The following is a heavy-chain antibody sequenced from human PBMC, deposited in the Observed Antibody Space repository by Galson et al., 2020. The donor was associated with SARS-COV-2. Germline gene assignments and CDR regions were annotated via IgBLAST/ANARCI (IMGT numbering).Heavy chain of an antibody. J-gene: IGHJ4*02. CDR1: GGSISSCPYY. Sequence: SATLSLTCTVSGGSISSCPYYWGWVRQPPGQGLEWIGSTYYSGRTYYTPSLKSRVSISADPSKNQFSRKLSSVTAADTAVYFCARYDYGDIRPAFDYWGQGILVTVSS. D-gene: IGHD4-17*01. V-gene: IGHV4-39*07. CDR3: ARYDYGDIRPAFDY. CDR2: TYYSGRT.